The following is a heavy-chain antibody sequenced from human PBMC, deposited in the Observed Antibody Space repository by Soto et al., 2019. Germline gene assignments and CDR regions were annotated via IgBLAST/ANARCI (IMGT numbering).Heavy chain of an antibody. D-gene: IGHD3-3*01. CDR3: ARDLLLHYDFWSGYSNDAFDI. J-gene: IGHJ3*02. CDR1: GFTFSSYW. V-gene: IGHV3-74*01. CDR2: INSDGSST. Sequence: EVQLVESGGGLVQPGGSLRLSCAASGFTFSSYWMHWVRQAPGKGLVWVSRINSDGSSTSYADSVKGRFTISRDNAKNTLYLQMNSLRAEDTAVYYCARDLLLHYDFWSGYSNDAFDIWGQGTMVTVSS.